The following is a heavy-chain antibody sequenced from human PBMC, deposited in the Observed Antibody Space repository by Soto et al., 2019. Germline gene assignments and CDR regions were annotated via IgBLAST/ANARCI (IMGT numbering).Heavy chain of an antibody. J-gene: IGHJ6*03. CDR1: GYTFTSYA. Sequence: GASVKVSCKASGYTFTSYAMHWVRQAPGQRLEWMGWINAGNGNTKYSQKFQGRVTITRDTSASTAYMELSSLRSEDTAVYYCARDLSLVWSGDMDVRGKGTTVTVSS. CDR3: ARDLSLVWSGDMDV. CDR2: INAGNGNT. D-gene: IGHD3-3*01. V-gene: IGHV1-3*01.